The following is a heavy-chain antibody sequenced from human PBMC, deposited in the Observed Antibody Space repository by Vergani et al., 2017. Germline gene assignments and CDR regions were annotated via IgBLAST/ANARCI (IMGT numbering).Heavy chain of an antibody. J-gene: IGHJ4*02. CDR2: IYHSGST. D-gene: IGHD2-2*01. V-gene: IGHV4-38-2*01. CDR1: GYSISSGYY. Sequence: QVQLQESGPGLVKPSETLSLTCAVSGYSISSGYYWGWIRQPPGKGLEWIGSIYHSGSTYYNPSLKRRVTISVDTSKNQFSLKLSSVTAADTAVYYCARFSRLYCSSTSCYPGYWGQGTLVTVSS. CDR3: ARFSRLYCSSTSCYPGY.